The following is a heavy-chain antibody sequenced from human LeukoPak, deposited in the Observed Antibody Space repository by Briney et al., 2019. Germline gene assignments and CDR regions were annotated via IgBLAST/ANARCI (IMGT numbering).Heavy chain of an antibody. J-gene: IGHJ4*02. CDR1: GYTFTSYG. CDR2: INANSGGT. CDR3: ARERYYSSGNYNNRIDY. Sequence: ASVKVSCKASGYTFTSYGISWVRQAPGQGLEWMGWINANSGGTNYAQKFQGRVTMTRDTSISTAYMELSRLRSDDTALYYCARERYYSSGNYNNRIDYWGQGTLVTVSS. V-gene: IGHV1-2*02. D-gene: IGHD3-10*01.